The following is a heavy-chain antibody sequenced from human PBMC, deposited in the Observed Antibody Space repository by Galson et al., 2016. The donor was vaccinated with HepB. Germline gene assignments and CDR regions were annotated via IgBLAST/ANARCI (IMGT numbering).Heavy chain of an antibody. D-gene: IGHD5-12*01. J-gene: IGHJ5*02. CDR1: GYVFRSYG. CDR3: AKAEELCSGYSCYYNGFDP. Sequence: ASGYVFRSYGISWVRQAPGQGLEWMGWISTYNGNTNYAQTFQGRVTLTTDTSTSAAYMELRSLRSDDTAMYYCAKAEELCSGYSCYYNGFDPWGQGTLVTVSS. CDR2: ISTYNGNT. V-gene: IGHV1-18*01.